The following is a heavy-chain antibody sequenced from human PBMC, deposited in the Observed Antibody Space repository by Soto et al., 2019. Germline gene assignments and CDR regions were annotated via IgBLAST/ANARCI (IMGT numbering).Heavy chain of an antibody. CDR3: ARAGVAAGKSRPFDY. CDR2: LRYSGST. CDR1: GYSINSGYY. Sequence: SETLSLTCAVSGYSINSGYYWGWIRQPPGKGLEWIGSLRYSGSTYYNPSLNSRVTISVDTSKNQFSLKLSSVTAADTAVYYCARAGVAAGKSRPFDYWGQGTLVTVSS. V-gene: IGHV4-38-2*01. D-gene: IGHD6-13*01. J-gene: IGHJ4*02.